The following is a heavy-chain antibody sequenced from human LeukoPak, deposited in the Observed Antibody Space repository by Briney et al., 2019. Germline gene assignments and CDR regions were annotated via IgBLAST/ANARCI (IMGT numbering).Heavy chain of an antibody. CDR2: IKQDGSEK. CDR1: GFTFSSYW. D-gene: IGHD6-19*01. J-gene: IGHJ3*02. CDR3: ASPLGVAGSDAFDI. V-gene: IGHV3-7*03. Sequence: GGSLRLSCAASGFTFSSYWMSWVRQAPGKGLEWVANIKQDGSEKYYVDSVKGRFTISRDNAKNSLYLQMNSLRSEDTAVYYCASPLGVAGSDAFDIWGQGTMVTVSS.